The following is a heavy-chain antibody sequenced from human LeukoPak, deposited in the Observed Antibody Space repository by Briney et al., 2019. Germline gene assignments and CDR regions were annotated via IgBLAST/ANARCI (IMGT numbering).Heavy chain of an antibody. CDR2: IWYDGSNK. D-gene: IGHD2-21*02. CDR3: ARDHTVVTSRGTYYYGMDV. V-gene: IGHV3-33*01. CDR1: GFTFSSYG. Sequence: GSLRLSCAASGFTFSSYGLHWVRQAPGKGLEWVAVIWYDGSNKYYADSVKGRFTISRDNSKNTLYLQMNSLRAEDTAVYYCARDHTVVTSRGTYYYGMDVWGQGTTVTVSS. J-gene: IGHJ6*02.